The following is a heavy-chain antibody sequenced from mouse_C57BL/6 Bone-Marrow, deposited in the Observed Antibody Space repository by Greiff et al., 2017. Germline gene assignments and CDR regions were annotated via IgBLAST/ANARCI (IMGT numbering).Heavy chain of an antibody. D-gene: IGHD1-1*01. V-gene: IGHV14-1*01. Sequence: VQLQQSGAELVRPGASVKLSCTASGFNIKDYYMHWVKQRPEQGLEWIGRIDPEDGDTEYAPKFQGKATMTADPSSNTAYLQLSSLTSEDTAVYYCIIYYYGSSYWYFDVWGTGTTVTVSS. CDR3: IIYYYGSSYWYFDV. CDR2: IDPEDGDT. J-gene: IGHJ1*03. CDR1: GFNIKDYY.